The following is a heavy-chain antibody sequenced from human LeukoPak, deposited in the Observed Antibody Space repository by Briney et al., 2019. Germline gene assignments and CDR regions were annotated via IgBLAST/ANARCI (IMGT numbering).Heavy chain of an antibody. CDR2: INSVGSST. J-gene: IGHJ5*02. CDR3: ARERTSGWDAFDL. D-gene: IGHD6-19*01. Sequence: RRSLRLSFAASGFPFSTFSMHWVRQAPEKRLWWVSRINSVGSSTTYADSVKGRFTISRDNAKNTMYLQMNSLRAEDPAVYYCARERTSGWDAFDLWGQGTLVTVSS. V-gene: IGHV3-74*03. CDR1: GFPFSTFS.